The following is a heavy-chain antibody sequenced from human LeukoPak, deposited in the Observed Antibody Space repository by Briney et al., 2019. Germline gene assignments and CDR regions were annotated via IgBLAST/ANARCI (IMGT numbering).Heavy chain of an antibody. J-gene: IGHJ4*02. D-gene: IGHD3-10*01. CDR3: AKDRHYYGSGSFYTYFDY. Sequence: PGGSLRLSCAASGFTFNSCAMSWVRQAPGKGLEWVSLISGSGGSTYNADSVKGRSTISRDNSQNTLYLQMNSLRAEDTAVYYCAKDRHYYGSGSFYTYFDYWGQGTLVTVSS. V-gene: IGHV3-23*01. CDR2: ISGSGGST. CDR1: GFTFNSCA.